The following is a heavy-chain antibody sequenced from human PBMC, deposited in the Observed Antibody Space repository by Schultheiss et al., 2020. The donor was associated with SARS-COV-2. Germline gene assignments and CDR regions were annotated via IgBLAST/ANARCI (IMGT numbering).Heavy chain of an antibody. CDR2: ISSNGGST. CDR1: GFTFSSYA. V-gene: IGHV3-64D*06. J-gene: IGHJ4*02. D-gene: IGHD2-2*01. CDR3: VSVYCSSTSCQDY. Sequence: GGSLRLSCAASGFTFSSYAMHWVRQAPGKGLEYVSAISSNGGSTYYADSVKGRFTISRDNSKNTLYLQMSSLRAEDTAVYYCVSVYCSSTSCQDYWGQGTLVTVSS.